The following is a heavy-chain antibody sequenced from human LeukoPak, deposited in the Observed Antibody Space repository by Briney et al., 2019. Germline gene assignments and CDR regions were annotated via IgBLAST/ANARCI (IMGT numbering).Heavy chain of an antibody. J-gene: IGHJ4*02. CDR2: ISWNSGSI. Sequence: GGSLRLSCAASGFTFDDYAMHWVRQAPGKGLEWVSGISWNSGSIGYADSVKGRFTISRDNAKNSLYLQMNSLRAEDTALYYCAKGVYNDERLATGVFDYWGQGTLVTVSS. CDR3: AKGVYNDERLATGVFDY. CDR1: GFTFDDYA. V-gene: IGHV3-9*01. D-gene: IGHD6-13*01.